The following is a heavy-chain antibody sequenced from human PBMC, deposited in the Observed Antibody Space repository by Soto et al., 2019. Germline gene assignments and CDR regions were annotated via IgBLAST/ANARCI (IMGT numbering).Heavy chain of an antibody. CDR2: FYYSGST. Sequence: KSSETLSLTCTVSGGSISSSSYYWDWIRQPPGKGLEWIGSFYYSGSTYYNPSLKSRVTISVDTSKNQFSLKLSSVTAADTAVYYCARSIRYYSDSSGYPDYWGQGTLVTVSS. CDR3: ARSIRYYSDSSGYPDY. V-gene: IGHV4-39*01. J-gene: IGHJ4*02. CDR1: GGSISSSSYY. D-gene: IGHD3-22*01.